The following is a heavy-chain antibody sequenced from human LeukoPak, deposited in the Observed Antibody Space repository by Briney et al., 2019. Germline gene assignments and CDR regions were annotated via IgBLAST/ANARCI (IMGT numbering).Heavy chain of an antibody. D-gene: IGHD6-13*01. V-gene: IGHV4-38-2*01. CDR1: GYSISSGYY. CDR2: IYHSGST. J-gene: IGHJ4*02. Sequence: SETLSLTCAVSGYSISSGYYWGWIRQPPGKGLEWIGSIYHSGSTYYNPSLKSRVTLSVGTSKNQFSLKLSSVTAADTAVYYCARIAAQSWPKDWGQGTLVTVSS. CDR3: ARIAAQSWPKD.